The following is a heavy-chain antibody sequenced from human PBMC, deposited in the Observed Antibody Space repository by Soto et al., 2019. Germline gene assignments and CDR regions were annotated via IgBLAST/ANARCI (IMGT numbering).Heavy chain of an antibody. J-gene: IGHJ4*02. CDR1: GFTFSSYG. CDR2: ISYDGSVK. Sequence: GGSLRLSCAASGFTFSSYGMHWVRQAPGKGLEWVAVISYDGSVKYYADSVKGRFTISRDNSNNTLYLQMDSLRAEDTAVYYCAKDSGSGDLIHFDYWGQGTLVTV. CDR3: AKDSGSGDLIHFDY. V-gene: IGHV3-30*18. D-gene: IGHD2-15*01.